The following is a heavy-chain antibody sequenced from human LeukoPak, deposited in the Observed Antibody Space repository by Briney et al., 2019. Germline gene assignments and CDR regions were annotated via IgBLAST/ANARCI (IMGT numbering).Heavy chain of an antibody. CDR2: IYSGGRT. J-gene: IGHJ4*02. CDR1: GITVSSND. D-gene: IGHD3-10*01. Sequence: GGSLRLSCTASGITVSSNDMCWVRQAPGKGLEWISLIYSGGRTDYADSVKGRYTISRDNTKNSLFLQLNSLRAEDTAVYYCVRDRGWFHFDLWGQGTLVTVSS. V-gene: IGHV3-53*01. CDR3: VRDRGWFHFDL.